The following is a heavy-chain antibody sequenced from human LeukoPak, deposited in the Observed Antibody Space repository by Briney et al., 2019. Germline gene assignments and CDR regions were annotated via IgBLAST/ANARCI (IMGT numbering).Heavy chain of an antibody. D-gene: IGHD6-19*01. J-gene: IGHJ4*02. Sequence: GGSLRLSCVASGFXFINYDIHWVRQATGKGLEWVSSIGPTGESYYPGSVKGRLTISRENARNSLHLQMNSLKVEDTAVYYCVRAGYSSGWYRFDYWGQGILVTVSS. CDR2: IGPTGES. V-gene: IGHV3-13*01. CDR3: VRAGYSSGWYRFDY. CDR1: GFXFINYD.